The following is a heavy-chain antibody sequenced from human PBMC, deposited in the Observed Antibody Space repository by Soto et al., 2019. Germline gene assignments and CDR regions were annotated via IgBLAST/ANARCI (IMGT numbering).Heavy chain of an antibody. CDR2: MDPNSGNT. CDR1: GYTFTSYD. Sequence: QVQLVPSGAEVKKPGASVKVSCKASGYTFTSYDINWVRQATGQGLEWMGWMDPNSGNTGYAQKFQGRVTMTRNTSISTAYLELSSLRSEDTAVYYCARGVYGAAAGEYYFDYWGQGTLVTVS. J-gene: IGHJ4*02. CDR3: ARGVYGAAAGEYYFDY. V-gene: IGHV1-8*01. D-gene: IGHD6-13*01.